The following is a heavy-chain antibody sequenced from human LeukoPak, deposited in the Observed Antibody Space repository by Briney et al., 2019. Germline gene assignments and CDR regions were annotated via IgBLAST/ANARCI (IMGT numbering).Heavy chain of an antibody. CDR3: AKDHRDSGNYYYYYGLDV. CDR2: LSGNAGRP. CDR1: GFTFISYA. D-gene: IGHD1-26*01. J-gene: IGHJ6*02. Sequence: GGSLRLSCAASGFTFISYAMSWVRQAPGKGLEWVSSLSGNAGRPYYADSVKGRFTISRDNSKNTLYLQMNSLRAEDTAVYYCAKDHRDSGNYYYYYGLDVWGQGTMVTVSS. V-gene: IGHV3-23*01.